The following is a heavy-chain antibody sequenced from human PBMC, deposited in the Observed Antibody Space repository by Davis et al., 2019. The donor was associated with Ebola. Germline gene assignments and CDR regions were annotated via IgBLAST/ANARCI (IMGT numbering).Heavy chain of an antibody. CDR2: INWNGGST. D-gene: IGHD6-19*01. V-gene: IGHV3-20*04. J-gene: IGHJ4*02. Sequence: PGGSLRLSCAASGFTFDDYGMSWVRQAPGKGLEWVSGINWNGGSTGYADSVKGRFTISRDNAKNSLYLQMNSLRAEDTALYYCARDFPQDSSGWYGDYWGQGTLVTVSS. CDR1: GFTFDDYG. CDR3: ARDFPQDSSGWYGDY.